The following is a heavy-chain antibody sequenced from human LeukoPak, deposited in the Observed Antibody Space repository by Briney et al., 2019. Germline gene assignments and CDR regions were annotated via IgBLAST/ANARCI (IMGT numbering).Heavy chain of an antibody. CDR3: ARDWGNWGYGYYFDH. V-gene: IGHV3-30*03. J-gene: IGHJ4*02. Sequence: GGSLRLSCAASGFTFSTYGMHWVRQAPGKGLEWVAVISYDGSNKYFADSVKGRFTISRDNSKNTLYLQMNSLRAEDTAVYYCARDWGNWGYGYYFDHWGQGTLVTVSS. CDR2: ISYDGSNK. CDR1: GFTFSTYG. D-gene: IGHD7-27*01.